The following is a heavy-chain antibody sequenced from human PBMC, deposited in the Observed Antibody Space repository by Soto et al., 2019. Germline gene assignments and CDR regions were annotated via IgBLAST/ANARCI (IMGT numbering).Heavy chain of an antibody. CDR2: IYPGDSDT. D-gene: IGHD3-22*01. J-gene: IGHJ4*01. CDR1: GYSFTSYW. CDR3: ARQEYYYDSSGYYYFDY. V-gene: IGHV5-51*01. Sequence: GESLKTSCKGSGYSFTSYWIGWVRQMPGKGLEWMGIIYPGDSDTRYSPSFQGQVTISADKSISTAYLQWSSLEASDTAMYYCARQEYYYDSSGYYYFDYWGHGTLVTVSS.